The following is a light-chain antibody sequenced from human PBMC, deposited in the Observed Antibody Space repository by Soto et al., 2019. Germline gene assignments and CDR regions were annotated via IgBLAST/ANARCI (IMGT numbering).Light chain of an antibody. CDR2: DVT. Sequence: QCALTQPASVSGSPGQSITISCTGTSSDVGGYNYVSWYQHHPGKVPKLIIYDVTNRPSGVSNRFSGSKSGNTASLTISGLQAEDEADYYCSSFSSSSTLLLFGGGTKVTVL. CDR3: SSFSSSSTLLL. CDR1: SSDVGGYNY. V-gene: IGLV2-14*03. J-gene: IGLJ2*01.